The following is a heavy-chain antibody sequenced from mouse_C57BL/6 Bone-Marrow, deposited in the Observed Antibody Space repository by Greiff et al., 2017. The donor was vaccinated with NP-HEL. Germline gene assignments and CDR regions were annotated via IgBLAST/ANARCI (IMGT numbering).Heavy chain of an antibody. V-gene: IGHV2-2*01. Sequence: VKVVESGPGLVQPSQSLSITCTVSGFSLTSYGVHWVRQSPGKGLEWLGVIWCGGSPDYNAAFISRLSISKDNSKSQGFFKMNSLQADDAAIYYCARNWDEGFAYWGQGTLVTVSA. CDR1: GFSLTSYG. CDR3: ARNWDEGFAY. CDR2: IWCGGSP. D-gene: IGHD4-1*01. J-gene: IGHJ3*01.